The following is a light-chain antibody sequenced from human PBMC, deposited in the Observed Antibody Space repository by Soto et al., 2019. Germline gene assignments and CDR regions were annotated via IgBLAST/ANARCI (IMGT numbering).Light chain of an antibody. CDR1: QSVSSSY. Sequence: EIVLTQSPDTLSLSPGERATLSCRASQSVSSSYLAWYQQKPGQAPRLLIYGASSRATGIPDRFSGSGSGTDFTLTISRLEPEDFAAYYCQQYGSSPQTFGQGTKV. V-gene: IGKV3-20*01. CDR2: GAS. J-gene: IGKJ1*01. CDR3: QQYGSSPQT.